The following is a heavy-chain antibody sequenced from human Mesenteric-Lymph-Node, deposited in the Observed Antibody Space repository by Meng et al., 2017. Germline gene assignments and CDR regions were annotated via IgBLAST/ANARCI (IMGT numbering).Heavy chain of an antibody. J-gene: IGHJ6*02. CDR3: AREDCRTSYCYTYYGLDV. V-gene: IGHV3-69-1*01. D-gene: IGHD2-2*02. CDR1: GFTFSDYY. Sequence: GESLKISCAASGFTFSDYYVNWVRQAPGRGLEWVSSISSRSTIYYADSVKGRFTISRDNAKNSLYLQMNSLRAEDTAVYYCAREDCRTSYCYTYYGLDVWGQGTTVTVSS. CDR2: ISSRSTI.